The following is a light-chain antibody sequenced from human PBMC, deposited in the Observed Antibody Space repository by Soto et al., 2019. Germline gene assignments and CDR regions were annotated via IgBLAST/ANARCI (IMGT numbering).Light chain of an antibody. CDR1: QSVNNNY. V-gene: IGKV3-20*01. J-gene: IGKJ2*01. Sequence: EIVLTQSPGTLSLSPGERATPSCRASQSVNNNYLAWYQQKPGQAPRLLIYGASSRATGIPDRFSGSGSGTDFTLTISRLEPEDFAVYYCQQYGSSQYTFGQGTKLEIK. CDR2: GAS. CDR3: QQYGSSQYT.